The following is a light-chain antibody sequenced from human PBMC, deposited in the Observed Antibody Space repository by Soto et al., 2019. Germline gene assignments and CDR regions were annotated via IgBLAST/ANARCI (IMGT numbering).Light chain of an antibody. CDR3: SSYTSSSTPVV. CDR1: SSDVGGYNY. V-gene: IGLV2-14*01. Sequence: QSALTQPASVSGSPGQSITISCTGTSSDVGGYNYVSWYQQHPGKAPKLMIYDVTNRPSGVSNRFSGSKSGNTASLTISGLQDEDEADYYCSSYTSSSTPVVCGGGTKLTVL. J-gene: IGLJ3*02. CDR2: DVT.